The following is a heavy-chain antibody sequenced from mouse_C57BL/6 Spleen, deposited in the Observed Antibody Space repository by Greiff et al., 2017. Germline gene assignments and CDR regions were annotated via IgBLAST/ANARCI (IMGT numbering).Heavy chain of an antibody. V-gene: IGHV1-82*01. D-gene: IGHD2-4*01. CDR2: IYPGDGDT. J-gene: IGHJ1*03. Sequence: QVQLQQSGPELVKPGASVKISCKASGYAFSSSWMNWVKQRPGKGLEWIGRIYPGDGDTNYNGKFKGKATLTADKSSSTAYMQLSSLTSEDSAVYFCARSPYYDYPYFDVWGTGTTLTVSS. CDR3: ARSPYYDYPYFDV. CDR1: GYAFSSSW.